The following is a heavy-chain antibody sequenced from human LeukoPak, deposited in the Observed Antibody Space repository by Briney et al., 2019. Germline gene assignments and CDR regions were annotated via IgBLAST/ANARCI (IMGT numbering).Heavy chain of an antibody. J-gene: IGHJ4*02. CDR2: INPNSGGT. D-gene: IGHD6-19*01. Sequence: ASVKVSCKASGYTFTGYYMHWVRQAPGQGLEWMGWINPNSGGTNCAQKFQGRVTMTRDTSISTAYMELSRLRSDDTAVYYCARVGIAVAGTGIGLFDYWGQGTLVTVSS. CDR3: ARVGIAVAGTGIGLFDY. V-gene: IGHV1-2*02. CDR1: GYTFTGYY.